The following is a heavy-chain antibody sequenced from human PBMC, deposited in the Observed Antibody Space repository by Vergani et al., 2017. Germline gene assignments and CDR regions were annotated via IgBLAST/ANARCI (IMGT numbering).Heavy chain of an antibody. CDR1: GLTFSNFG. Sequence: QVQLVDSAGGVFQPGGYLSLSCAASGLTFSNFGMHWIRQAPGKGLEWLAYIGKDGINTRYRDAVKGRFTVSRDNSKDILYLQMDRLRIEDTALYYCSKCLRDSTDGLPDSWGPGTLVIVSS. CDR3: SKCLRDSTDGLPDS. J-gene: IGHJ4*02. D-gene: IGHD2-21*02. V-gene: IGHV3-30*02. CDR2: IGKDGINT.